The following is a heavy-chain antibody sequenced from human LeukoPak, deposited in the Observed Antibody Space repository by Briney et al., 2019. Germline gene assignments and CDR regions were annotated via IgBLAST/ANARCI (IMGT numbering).Heavy chain of an antibody. CDR3: AKDLAGTAMDPEQFDY. CDR1: GFTFSTYG. D-gene: IGHD5-18*01. V-gene: IGHV3-23*01. J-gene: IGHJ4*02. CDR2: ISGSGGSR. Sequence: GGSLRLSCAASGFTFSTYGMSWVRQAPGKGLEWVSGISGSGGSRFYTDSVKGRFTISRDNSKNTLYLQMNSLRAEDTAVYYCAKDLAGTAMDPEQFDYWGQGTLVTVSS.